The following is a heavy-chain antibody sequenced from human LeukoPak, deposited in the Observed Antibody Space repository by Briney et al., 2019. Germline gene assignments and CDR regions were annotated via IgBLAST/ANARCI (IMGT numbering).Heavy chain of an antibody. CDR3: ARYVDTTMLT. CDR2: ISSSSSTI. J-gene: IGHJ4*02. Sequence: GGSLRLSCAASGFTFSSYTMNWVRQAPGKGLEWVSYISSSSSTIYYADSVKGRFTISRDNTKNSLYLQMNSLRDEDTAVYYCARYVDTTMLTWGQGTLVTVSS. V-gene: IGHV3-48*02. D-gene: IGHD5-18*01. CDR1: GFTFSSYT.